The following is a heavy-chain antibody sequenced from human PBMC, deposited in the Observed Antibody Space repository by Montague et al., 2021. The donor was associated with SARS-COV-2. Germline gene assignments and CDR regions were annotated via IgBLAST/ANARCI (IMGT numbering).Heavy chain of an antibody. J-gene: IGHJ4*02. CDR2: IYWDDDK. CDR3: ARYTSRMYGSFDY. Sequence: PALVKPTQTLTLTCTVSGFSLNTNGMGVGRIRQPPGEAPAWLALIYWDDDKRYSPSLKTRLTITKDTSRDQVVLTMTNVDPGDTGTYFCARYTSRMYGSFDYWGQGALVSVSS. V-gene: IGHV2-5*02. CDR1: GFSLNTNGMG. D-gene: IGHD3-16*02.